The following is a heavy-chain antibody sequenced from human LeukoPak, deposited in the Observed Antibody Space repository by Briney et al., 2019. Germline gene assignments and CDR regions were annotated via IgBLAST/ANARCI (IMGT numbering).Heavy chain of an antibody. V-gene: IGHV4-59*01. CDR2: IYYSGST. D-gene: IGHD6-6*01. CDR1: GGSISSYY. Sequence: SETLSLTCTVSGGSISSYYWSWIRQPPGKGLEWIGCIYYSGSTNYNPSLKSRVTISVDTSKNQFSLKLSSVTAADTAVYYCARVDPDSSSTLEVFDYWGQGTLVTVSS. CDR3: ARVDPDSSSTLEVFDY. J-gene: IGHJ4*02.